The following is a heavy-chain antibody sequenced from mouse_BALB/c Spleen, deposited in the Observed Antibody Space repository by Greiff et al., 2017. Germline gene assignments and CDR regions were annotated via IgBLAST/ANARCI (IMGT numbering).Heavy chain of an antibody. D-gene: IGHD1-3*01. CDR1: GFTFSSFG. CDR2: ISSGSSTI. V-gene: IGHV5-17*02. Sequence: EVKLVESGGGLVQPGGSRTLSCAASGFTFSSFGMHWVRQAPGKGLEWVAYISSGSSTIYYADTVKGRFTISRDNPKNTLFLQMTSLRAEDTAMYYCAKSSTVYAMDYWGQGTSVTVSS. J-gene: IGHJ4*01. CDR3: AKSSTVYAMDY.